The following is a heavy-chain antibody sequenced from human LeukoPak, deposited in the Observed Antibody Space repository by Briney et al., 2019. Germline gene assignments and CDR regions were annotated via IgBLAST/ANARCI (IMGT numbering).Heavy chain of an antibody. V-gene: IGHV3-48*01. Sequence: PGGSLRLSCAVSGFTFRSYSMNWARQAPGKGLEGGSYISYSGSTIYYADFVKGRFTISRDNGKNSLYLQMNRLRAEDTAVYYCASAGNSGYWGQGTLVTVSS. CDR1: GFTFRSYS. D-gene: IGHD5-12*01. J-gene: IGHJ4*02. CDR2: ISYSGSTI. CDR3: ASAGNSGY.